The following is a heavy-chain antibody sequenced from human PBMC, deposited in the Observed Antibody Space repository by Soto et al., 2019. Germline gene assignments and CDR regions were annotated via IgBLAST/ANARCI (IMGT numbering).Heavy chain of an antibody. CDR1: GFTFADYA. Sequence: GGSLRLSCAASGFTFADYAMHWVRHAPGKGLEWVSGISWNSGSIGYADSVKGRFTISRDNAKNSLYLQMNSLRAEDTALYYCARERNWNYVTHGKDVWGQGTTVTVSS. V-gene: IGHV3-9*01. CDR3: ARERNWNYVTHGKDV. CDR2: ISWNSGSI. J-gene: IGHJ6*02. D-gene: IGHD1-7*01.